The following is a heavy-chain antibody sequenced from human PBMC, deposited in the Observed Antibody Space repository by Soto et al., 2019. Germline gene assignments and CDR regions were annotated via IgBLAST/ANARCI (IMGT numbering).Heavy chain of an antibody. J-gene: IGHJ6*02. V-gene: IGHV1-8*01. CDR2: KNPNSGNT. Sequence: QVQLVQSGAEVKKPGASVKVSCQASGYTFTSYDINWVRQATGQGLEWMGWKNPNSGNTGYAQKVQGRVTMTRSTSISTAYMVLSSLRSEDAAVYYCAGWGPSWGYGMDVWGQGTTVTVSS. CDR3: AGWGPSWGYGMDV. CDR1: GYTFTSYD. D-gene: IGHD7-27*01.